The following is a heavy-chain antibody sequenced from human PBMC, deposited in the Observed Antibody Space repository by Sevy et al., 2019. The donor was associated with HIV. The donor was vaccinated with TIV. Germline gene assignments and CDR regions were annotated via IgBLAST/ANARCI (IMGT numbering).Heavy chain of an antibody. V-gene: IGHV3-11*01. CDR2: ISSSGSTI. CDR1: GFTFSDYY. J-gene: IGHJ4*02. Sequence: GESLKISCAASGFTFSDYYMSWIRQAPGKGLEWVSYISSSGSTIYYADSVKSRFTISRDNAKNSLYLQMNSLRAEDTAVYYCARDRGGYADRDYWGQGTLVTVSS. D-gene: IGHD5-12*01. CDR3: ARDRGGYADRDY.